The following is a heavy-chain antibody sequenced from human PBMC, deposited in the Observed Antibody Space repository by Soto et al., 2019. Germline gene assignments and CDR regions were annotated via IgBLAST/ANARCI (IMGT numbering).Heavy chain of an antibody. V-gene: IGHV1-69*13. Sequence: ASVKVSCKASGGAFSRYAISWVRQAPGQGLEWVGGIFPMYGTPVYAQKLQGRVTLTADEATTTGYMELSGLRYEDTAFYYCARDYEYHILDFDVLAIWGQGTMVPVSS. J-gene: IGHJ3*02. D-gene: IGHD3-3*01. CDR1: GGAFSRYA. CDR2: IFPMYGTP. CDR3: ARDYEYHILDFDVLAI.